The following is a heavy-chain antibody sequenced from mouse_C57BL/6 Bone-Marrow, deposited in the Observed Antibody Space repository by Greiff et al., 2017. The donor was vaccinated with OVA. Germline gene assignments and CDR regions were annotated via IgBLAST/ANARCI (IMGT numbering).Heavy chain of an antibody. V-gene: IGHV14-4*01. CDR2: IDPENGDT. Sequence: VQLQQSGAELVRPGASVKLSCTASGFNIKDDYMHWVKQRPEQGLEWIGWIDPENGDTEYASKFQGKATIPADTSSNTAYLQLSSLTSEDTAVYYCTTLYDGYYLDYWGQGTTLTVSS. J-gene: IGHJ2*01. D-gene: IGHD2-3*01. CDR1: GFNIKDDY. CDR3: TTLYDGYYLDY.